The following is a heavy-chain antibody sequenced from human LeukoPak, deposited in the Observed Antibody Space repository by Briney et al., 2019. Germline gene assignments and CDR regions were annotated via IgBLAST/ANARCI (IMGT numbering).Heavy chain of an antibody. CDR3: AKYSRDFWSGPDDY. J-gene: IGHJ4*01. Sequence: GASVKVSCKASGYTFTSHGISWVRQAPGQGLEWMGWISTYNGNTNYAQKLQGRVSMTTDTSTSTAYMDLRSLRSDDTAVYYCAKYSRDFWSGPDDYWGHGTMVTVSS. CDR1: GYTFTSHG. D-gene: IGHD3-3*01. V-gene: IGHV1-18*01. CDR2: ISTYNGNT.